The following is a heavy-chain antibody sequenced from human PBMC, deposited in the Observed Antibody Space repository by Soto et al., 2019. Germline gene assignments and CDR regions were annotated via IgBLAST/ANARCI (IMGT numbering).Heavy chain of an antibody. CDR3: ARDRSVGAYDASDI. Sequence: GGSVRLSCAASGFTFGSYAMHWVRQAPDKGLEWVAVISYDGSNKYYAGSVKGRFTISRDNSKNTLYLQMNSLRAEDTAVYYCARDRSVGAYDASDIWGHGTLVT. CDR2: ISYDGSNK. D-gene: IGHD1-26*01. V-gene: IGHV3-30-3*01. J-gene: IGHJ3*02. CDR1: GFTFGSYA.